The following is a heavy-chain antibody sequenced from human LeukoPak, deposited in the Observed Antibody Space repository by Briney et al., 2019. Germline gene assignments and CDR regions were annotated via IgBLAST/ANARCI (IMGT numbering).Heavy chain of an antibody. CDR2: IYYSGST. CDR3: AREYYYDSSGYYSYYGMDV. CDR1: GGSISSGGYY. D-gene: IGHD3-22*01. J-gene: IGHJ6*02. Sequence: SETLSLTCTVPGGSISSGGYYWSWIRQHPGKGLEWIGYIYYSGSTYYNPSLKSRVTISVDTSKNQFSLKLSSVTAADTAVYYCAREYYYDSSGYYSYYGMDVWGQGTTVTVSS. V-gene: IGHV4-31*03.